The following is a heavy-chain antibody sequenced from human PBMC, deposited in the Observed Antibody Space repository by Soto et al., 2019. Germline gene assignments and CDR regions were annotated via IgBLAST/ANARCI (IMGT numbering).Heavy chain of an antibody. CDR2: IYYSGST. J-gene: IGHJ6*02. CDR3: AREKWLGYGMDV. D-gene: IGHD5-12*01. V-gene: IGHV4-59*01. CDR1: GGSISSYY. Sequence: PSETLSLTCTVSGGSISSYYWSWIRQPPGKGLEWIGYIYYSGSTNYNPSLKSRVTISVDTSKNQFSLKLSSVTAADTAVYYCAREKWLGYGMDVWGQGTTVTVSS.